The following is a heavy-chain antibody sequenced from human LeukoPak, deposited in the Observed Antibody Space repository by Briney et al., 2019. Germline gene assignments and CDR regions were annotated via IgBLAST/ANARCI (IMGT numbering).Heavy chain of an antibody. J-gene: IGHJ4*02. V-gene: IGHV1-69*04. Sequence: SVKVSCKASGGTFSNFGFSWVRQAPGQGLQWVGRIIPIVDVTSYAQNFKGRVTITADESTTTVYMELSSLRSEDTAVYYCAREMGDREFYFDYWGQGTLVTVSS. D-gene: IGHD3-10*01. CDR3: AREMGDREFYFDY. CDR1: GGTFSNFG. CDR2: IIPIVDVT.